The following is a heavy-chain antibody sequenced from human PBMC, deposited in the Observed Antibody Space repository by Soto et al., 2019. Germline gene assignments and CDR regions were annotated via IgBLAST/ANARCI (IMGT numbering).Heavy chain of an antibody. CDR3: AREYYYDSSGYYPGPFDY. Sequence: PGGSLRLSCAASGFTFSSYAMHWVRQAPGKGLEWVAVISYDGSNKYYADSVKGRFTISRDNSKNTLYLQMNSLRAEDTAVYYCAREYYYDSSGYYPGPFDYWGQGTLVTVSS. CDR2: ISYDGSNK. CDR1: GFTFSSYA. V-gene: IGHV3-30-3*01. J-gene: IGHJ4*02. D-gene: IGHD3-22*01.